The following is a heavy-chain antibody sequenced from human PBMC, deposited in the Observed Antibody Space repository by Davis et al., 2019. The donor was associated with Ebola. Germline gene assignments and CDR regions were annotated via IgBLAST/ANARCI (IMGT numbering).Heavy chain of an antibody. Sequence: AGSLRLSCATSGSTFSNYWLSWVCHAPGKGLEWVSAISGSGGSTYYADPVKGRFTISRDNSKNTLYLQMNTLRAEDTAVYYCARDLGMGRRVDAFDIWGQGTMVTVSS. D-gene: IGHD7-27*01. J-gene: IGHJ3*02. CDR1: GSTFSNYW. CDR2: ISGSGGST. V-gene: IGHV3-23*01. CDR3: ARDLGMGRRVDAFDI.